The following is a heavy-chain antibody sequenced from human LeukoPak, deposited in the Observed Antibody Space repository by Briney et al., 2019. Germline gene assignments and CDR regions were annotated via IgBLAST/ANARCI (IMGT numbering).Heavy chain of an antibody. CDR1: GFTFSSYA. CDR2: INRDGSEE. D-gene: IGHD3-10*01. CDR3: ARHYYGSGRIVD. Sequence: GGSLRLSCAASGFTFSSYAMSWVRQAPGKGLEWVANINRDGSEEYYVGSVKGRFTISRDNAKNSIFLQMNSLSGEDTAVYYCARHYYGSGRIVDWGPGTLVTVSS. V-gene: IGHV3-7*01. J-gene: IGHJ4*02.